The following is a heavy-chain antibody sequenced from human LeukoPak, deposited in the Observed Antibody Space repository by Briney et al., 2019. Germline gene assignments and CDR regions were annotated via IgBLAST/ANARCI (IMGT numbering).Heavy chain of an antibody. CDR3: AKVNYDSSGYYDY. Sequence: GGSLRLSCAASGFTFSSYGMHWVRQAPGKGLEWVAVISYDGSNKYYADSVKGRFTISRDSSKNTLYLQMNSLRAEDTAVYYCAKVNYDSSGYYDYWGQGTLVIVSS. V-gene: IGHV3-30*18. CDR1: GFTFSSYG. CDR2: ISYDGSNK. J-gene: IGHJ4*02. D-gene: IGHD3-22*01.